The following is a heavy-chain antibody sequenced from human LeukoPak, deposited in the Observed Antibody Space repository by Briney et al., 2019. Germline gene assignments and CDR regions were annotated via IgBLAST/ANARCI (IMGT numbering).Heavy chain of an antibody. CDR1: GFTFSSYW. CDR3: VRESNDFWNGFTSFDY. V-gene: IGHV3-7*01. CDR2: IKEDGSEK. D-gene: IGHD3-3*01. Sequence: GGSLRLSCAASGFTFSSYWMSWVRQAPGKGLEWVANIKEDGSEKYYVDSVKGRFTISRDNAKNSLYLQMNSLRAEDTAVYYCVRESNDFWNGFTSFDYWGQGTLVTVSS. J-gene: IGHJ4*02.